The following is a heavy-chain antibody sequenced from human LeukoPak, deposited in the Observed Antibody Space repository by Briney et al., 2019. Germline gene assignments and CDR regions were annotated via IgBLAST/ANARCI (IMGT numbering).Heavy chain of an antibody. D-gene: IGHD4-17*01. V-gene: IGHV4-30-2*01. J-gene: IGHJ4*02. CDR2: IYHSGST. Sequence: SQTLSLTCTVSGGSISSGGYYWSWIRQPPGKGLEWIGYIYHSGSTYYNPSLKSRVTISVDRSKNQFSLKLSSVTAADTAVYYCARAPDYGDFDGLQYWGQGTLVTVSS. CDR3: ARAPDYGDFDGLQY. CDR1: GGSISSGGYY.